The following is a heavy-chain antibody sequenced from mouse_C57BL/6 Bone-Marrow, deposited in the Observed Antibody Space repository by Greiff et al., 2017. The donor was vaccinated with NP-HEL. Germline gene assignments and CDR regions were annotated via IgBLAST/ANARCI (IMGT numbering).Heavy chain of an antibody. CDR1: GYTFTIYW. CDR3: AIWGYYGYGVSFAY. V-gene: IGHV1-7*01. CDR2: INTSSGYT. J-gene: IGHJ3*01. D-gene: IGHD2-2*01. Sequence: QVQLQQSGAELAKPGDSVSLTCKASGYTFTIYWMHWVTQRPGQGLEWIGYINTSSGYTKYNQKFKDKATLTADKSSSTAYMQLSSLTYEDTAIYYCAIWGYYGYGVSFAYWGQGTLVTVSA.